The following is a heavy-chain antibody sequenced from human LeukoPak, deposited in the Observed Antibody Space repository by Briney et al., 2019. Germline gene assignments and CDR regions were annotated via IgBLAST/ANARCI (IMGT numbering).Heavy chain of an antibody. CDR2: IYYSGST. V-gene: IGHV4-39*07. J-gene: IGHJ5*02. Sequence: SETLSLTCTVSGGSIGSSSYYWGWIRQPPGKGLAWIGSIYYSGSTYYNPSLKSRVTISVDTSKNQFSLKLSSVTAADTAVYYCARELVAAAGTRWFDPWGQGTLVTVSS. CDR3: ARELVAAAGTRWFDP. D-gene: IGHD6-13*01. CDR1: GGSIGSSSYY.